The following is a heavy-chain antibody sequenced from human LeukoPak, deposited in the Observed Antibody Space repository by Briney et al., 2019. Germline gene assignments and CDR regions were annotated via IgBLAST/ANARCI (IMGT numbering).Heavy chain of an antibody. J-gene: IGHJ6*03. Sequence: GGSLRLSCAASGFTFDDYAMHWVRQAPGKGLEWVSGISWNSGSIGYADSVKGRFTISRDNAKNSLYPQMNSLRAEDTAVYYCAKGAQQLPYYYYMDVWGKGTTVTVSS. CDR2: ISWNSGSI. CDR3: AKGAQQLPYYYYMDV. CDR1: GFTFDDYA. V-gene: IGHV3-9*01. D-gene: IGHD2-2*01.